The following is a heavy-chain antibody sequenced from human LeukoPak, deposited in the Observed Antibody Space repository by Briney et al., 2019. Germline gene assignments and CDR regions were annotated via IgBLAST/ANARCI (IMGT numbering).Heavy chain of an antibody. CDR2: ISGSGGST. V-gene: IGHV3-23*01. Sequence: PGGSLRLSCAASRFTFSSYAMSWVRQAPGKGLEWVSAISGSGGSTYYADSVKGRFTISRDNSKNTLYLQMNSLRAEDTAVYYCAKDRVGDTYFDCWGQGTLVTVSS. D-gene: IGHD1-26*01. CDR3: AKDRVGDTYFDC. J-gene: IGHJ4*02. CDR1: RFTFSSYA.